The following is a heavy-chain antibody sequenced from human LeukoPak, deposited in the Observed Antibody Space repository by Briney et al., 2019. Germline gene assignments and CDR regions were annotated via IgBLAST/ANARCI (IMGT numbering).Heavy chain of an antibody. Sequence: SETLSLNCAVYGGSFSGYYWSWIRQPPGKGLEWIGEINHSGSTNYNPSLKSRVTISVDTSKNQFSLKLSSVTAADTAVYYCARPKRPGSYYYYYYYMDVWGKGTTVTVSS. CDR3: ARPKRPGSYYYYYYYMDV. D-gene: IGHD1-1*01. CDR2: INHSGST. V-gene: IGHV4-34*01. CDR1: GGSFSGYY. J-gene: IGHJ6*03.